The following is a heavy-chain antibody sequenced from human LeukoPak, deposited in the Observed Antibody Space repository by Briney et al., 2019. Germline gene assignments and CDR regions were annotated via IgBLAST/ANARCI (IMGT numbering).Heavy chain of an antibody. D-gene: IGHD6-19*01. Sequence: QTLSLTCAISGDSVSRNRAARNWIRQSPPRGPEWLGRTYYRSKRYNDYAVSVKSRITINPDTSKNQFSLQLNSVTPEDTAVYYCARVGYSSVWTPFAMDVWGQGTTVTVSS. CDR1: GDSVSRNRAA. V-gene: IGHV6-1*01. CDR3: ARVGYSSVWTPFAMDV. J-gene: IGHJ6*02. CDR2: TYYRSKRYN.